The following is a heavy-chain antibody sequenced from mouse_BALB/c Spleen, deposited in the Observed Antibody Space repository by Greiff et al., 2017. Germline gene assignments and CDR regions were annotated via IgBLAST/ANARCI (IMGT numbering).Heavy chain of an antibody. CDR3: ARSGHRYDYYFDY. Sequence: EVNVVESGGGLVKPGGSLKLSCAASGFTFSSYTMSWVRQTPEKRLEWVATISSGGGNTYYPDSVKGRFTISRDNAKNNLYLQMSSLRSEDTALYYCARSGHRYDYYFDYWGQGTTLTVSS. CDR1: GFTFSSYT. J-gene: IGHJ2*01. D-gene: IGHD2-14*01. V-gene: IGHV5-9*03. CDR2: ISSGGGNT.